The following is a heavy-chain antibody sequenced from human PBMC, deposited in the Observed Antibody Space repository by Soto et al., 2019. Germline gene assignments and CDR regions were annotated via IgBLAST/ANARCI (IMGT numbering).Heavy chain of an antibody. Sequence: EVQLLQSGGGLVQPGGSLRLSCAASGFTFKSFAMSWVRQAPGKGLEWVSGISGSGGNTYYADSVKGRFTISRDNSMNMLFVQMNSLRAEDTAVYYCARHGVGVSLSRGVITTSTSYSYYAMDVWGHGTTVPVSS. D-gene: IGHD3-10*01. J-gene: IGHJ6*02. CDR2: ISGSGGNT. V-gene: IGHV3-23*01. CDR3: ARHGVGVSLSRGVITTSTSYSYYAMDV. CDR1: GFTFKSFA.